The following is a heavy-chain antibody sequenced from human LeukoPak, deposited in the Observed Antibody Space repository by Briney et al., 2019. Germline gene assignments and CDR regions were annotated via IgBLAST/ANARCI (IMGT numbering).Heavy chain of an antibody. J-gene: IGHJ6*02. V-gene: IGHV3-7*01. Sequence: GGSLRLSCAGSEFTFSSYWMTWVRQAPGKGLEWVAHITQDGSVTYYVDSVEGRFTISRDNAKSSLYLHMNSLRAEDTAVYYCARDQRACSSSSCYFHYYGMDVWGQGTTVTVSS. CDR3: ARDQRACSSSSCYFHYYGMDV. D-gene: IGHD2-2*01. CDR1: EFTFSSYW. CDR2: ITQDGSVT.